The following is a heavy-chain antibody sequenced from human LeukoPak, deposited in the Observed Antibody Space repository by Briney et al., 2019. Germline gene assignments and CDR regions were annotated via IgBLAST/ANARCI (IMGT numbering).Heavy chain of an antibody. CDR3: ARQTGGYMDV. CDR2: IYTSGST. D-gene: IGHD3-10*01. V-gene: IGHV4-4*09. CDR1: GGSISSYY. Sequence: SETLSLTCTVSGGSISSYYWSWIRQPPEKGLEWIGYIYTSGSTNYNPSLKSRVTISVDTSKNQFSLKLSSVTAADTAVYYCARQTGGYMDVWGKGTTVTVSS. J-gene: IGHJ6*03.